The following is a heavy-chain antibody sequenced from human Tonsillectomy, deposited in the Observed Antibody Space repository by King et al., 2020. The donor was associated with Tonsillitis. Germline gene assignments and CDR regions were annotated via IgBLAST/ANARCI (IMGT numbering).Heavy chain of an antibody. D-gene: IGHD3-16*01. J-gene: IGHJ3*01. V-gene: IGHV3-30*03. Sequence: VQLVESGGGVVQSGRSLRLSCAASGFTFGSYGIHWVRQAPGKGLEWVAVISYDGSSSYYADSVKGRFTISRDNSKNTLYLQMNSLRAEDTAVYYCALMQTGGDDPFDVWGQGTMVTVSS. CDR2: ISYDGSSS. CDR3: ALMQTGGDDPFDV. CDR1: GFTFGSYG.